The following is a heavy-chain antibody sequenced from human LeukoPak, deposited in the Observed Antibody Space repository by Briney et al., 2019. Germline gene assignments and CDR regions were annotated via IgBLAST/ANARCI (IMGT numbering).Heavy chain of an antibody. CDR1: GGTFSSYA. CDR2: IIPIFGTA. V-gene: IGHV1-69*06. Sequence: ASVKVSCKASGGTFSSYAISWVRQAPGQGLEWMGGIIPIFGTANYAQKFQGRVTITADKSTSTAYMELSSLRSEDTAVYYCARSLNGDYVSGLYDYWGQGTLVTVSS. D-gene: IGHD4-17*01. J-gene: IGHJ4*02. CDR3: ARSLNGDYVSGLYDY.